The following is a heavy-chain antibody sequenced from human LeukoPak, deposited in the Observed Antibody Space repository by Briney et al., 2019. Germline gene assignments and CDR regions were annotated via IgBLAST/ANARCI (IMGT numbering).Heavy chain of an antibody. J-gene: IGHJ3*02. V-gene: IGHV3-23*01. Sequence: PGGTLRLSCAASGFTLSIYGMSWVRQAPGKGLEWVSAISGSGGSTYYADSVKGRFTISRDNSKNTLYLQMNSLRAEDTAVYYCAKEGRWELSAFDIWGQGTMVTVSS. CDR2: ISGSGGST. CDR1: GFTLSIYG. CDR3: AKEGRWELSAFDI. D-gene: IGHD1-26*01.